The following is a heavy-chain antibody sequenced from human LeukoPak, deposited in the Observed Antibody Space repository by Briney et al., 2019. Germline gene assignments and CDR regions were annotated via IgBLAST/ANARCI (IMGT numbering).Heavy chain of an antibody. V-gene: IGHV3-23*01. CDR1: GFSFGTYA. CDR2: ISGSGGST. D-gene: IGHD4-11*01. J-gene: IGHJ4*02. Sequence: GGSLRLSCAVSGFSFGTYALSWVRQAPGKGLEWVSTISGSGGSTYYADSVRGRFTISRDNSKNTLYLQMSSLRAEHTAIYYCAKGAGDYKPFDSWGQGTLVIVSS. CDR3: AKGAGDYKPFDS.